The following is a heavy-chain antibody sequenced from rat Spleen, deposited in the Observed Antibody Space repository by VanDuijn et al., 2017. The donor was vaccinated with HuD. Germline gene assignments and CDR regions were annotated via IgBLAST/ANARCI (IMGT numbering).Heavy chain of an antibody. CDR1: GFTFNNYW. D-gene: IGHD1-11*01. CDR3: TSYGGYAHY. Sequence: EVQLLESDGGLVQPGRSLKLSCAASGFTFNNYWMTWIRQAPGKGLEWVASITNTGGSTYFPDSVKGRFTISRDNAKNTLYLQMNSLRSEDTATYYCTSYGGYAHYWGQGVMVTVSS. J-gene: IGHJ2*01. CDR2: ITNTGGST. V-gene: IGHV5-31*01.